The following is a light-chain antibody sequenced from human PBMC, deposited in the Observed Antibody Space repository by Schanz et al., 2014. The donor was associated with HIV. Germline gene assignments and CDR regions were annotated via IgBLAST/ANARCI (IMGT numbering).Light chain of an antibody. CDR3: QQYDSSSWT. Sequence: DIQMTQPPSTLSASVGDKVVISCRASQSISTWLAWYQQKPGKAPSVLIFQASRLKIGVPSRFSGSGSGTEFTLTISSLQPDDIATYYCQQYDSSSWTFGQGTKVEIK. V-gene: IGKV1-5*03. J-gene: IGKJ1*01. CDR1: QSISTW. CDR2: QAS.